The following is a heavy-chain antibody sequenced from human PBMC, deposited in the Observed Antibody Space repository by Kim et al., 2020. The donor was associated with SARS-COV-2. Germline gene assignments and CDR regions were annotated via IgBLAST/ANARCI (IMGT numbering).Heavy chain of an antibody. V-gene: IGHV3-33*05. D-gene: IGHD2-2*01. CDR2: ISYDGSNK. CDR1: GFTFSSYA. J-gene: IGHJ6*02. Sequence: GESLRLSCAASGFTFSSYAMHWVRQAPGKGLEWVAVISYDGSNKYYADSVKGRFTISRDNSKNTLYLQMNSLRAEDTAVYYCAREGNIVVVPAAMWYYGMDVWGQGTTVTVSS. CDR3: AREGNIVVVPAAMWYYGMDV.